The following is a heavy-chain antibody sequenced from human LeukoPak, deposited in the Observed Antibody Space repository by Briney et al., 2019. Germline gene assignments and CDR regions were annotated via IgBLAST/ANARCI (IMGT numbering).Heavy chain of an antibody. J-gene: IGHJ3*02. D-gene: IGHD6-19*01. CDR3: AKKGRLVQSPHAFDI. CDR2: ITGNSVNT. Sequence: GGSLRLSCAASGVTFSSCAMSWVRQAPGKGLEWVSTITGNSVNTDYADSVKGRFTISRDNSKNTLYLQMNSLRAEDTAVYYCAKKGRLVQSPHAFDIWGQGTMVTVSS. CDR1: GVTFSSCA. V-gene: IGHV3-23*01.